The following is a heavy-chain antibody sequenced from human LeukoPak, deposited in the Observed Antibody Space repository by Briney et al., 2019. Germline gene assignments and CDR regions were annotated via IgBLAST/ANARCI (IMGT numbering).Heavy chain of an antibody. Sequence: QPGGSLRLACAASGSSFSSHWMHWVHQAPEKGLVWVAHITRDGSSTTYAAPVEGRLTVSRDNGKNTLYRLINVLRAEDTAVYYFLRYIYTGTKWYMVKGWFDPWGEGTLVTVSS. CDR2: ITRDGSST. V-gene: IGHV3-74*01. CDR3: LRYIYTGTKWYMVKGWFDP. CDR1: GSSFSSHW. J-gene: IGHJ5*02. D-gene: IGHD1-1*01.